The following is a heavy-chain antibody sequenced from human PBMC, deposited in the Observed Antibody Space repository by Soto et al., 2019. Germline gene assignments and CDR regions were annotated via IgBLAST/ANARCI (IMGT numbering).Heavy chain of an antibody. J-gene: IGHJ5*02. Sequence: ASVKVSCKASGYTFTSYGISWVRQAPGQGLEWMGWISAYNGNTNYAQKLQGRVTMTTDTSTSTAYMELRSLRSDDTAVYYCAGGNYGDYVDWFDPWGQGTLVTVSS. V-gene: IGHV1-18*01. CDR3: AGGNYGDYVDWFDP. CDR2: ISAYNGNT. D-gene: IGHD4-17*01. CDR1: GYTFTSYG.